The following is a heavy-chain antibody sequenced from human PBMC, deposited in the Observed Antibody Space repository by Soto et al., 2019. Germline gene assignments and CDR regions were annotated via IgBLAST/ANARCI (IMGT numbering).Heavy chain of an antibody. CDR2: IRSKAYGGTT. D-gene: IGHD3-3*01. J-gene: IGHJ4*02. Sequence: RLSCTASGFTFGDYAMSWFRQAPGKGLVWVGFIRSKAYGGTTEYAASVKGRFTISRDDSKSIAYLQMNSLKTEDTAVYYCTRVWYDFWSGYYDFDYWGQGTLVTVSS. CDR3: TRVWYDFWSGYYDFDY. V-gene: IGHV3-49*03. CDR1: GFTFGDYA.